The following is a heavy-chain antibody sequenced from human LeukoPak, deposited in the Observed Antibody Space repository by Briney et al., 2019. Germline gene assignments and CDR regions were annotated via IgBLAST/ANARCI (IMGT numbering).Heavy chain of an antibody. CDR1: GYTFTSYA. CDR2: INAGNGDT. CDR3: AREDTAFDY. J-gene: IGHJ4*02. V-gene: IGHV1-3*01. D-gene: IGHD5-18*01. Sequence: ASVKASCKASGYTFTSYAMHWVRQAPGQRLEWMGWINAGNGDTKYSQRLQGRVTISRDTSASTAYMELSSLRSEDTAVYYCAREDTAFDYWGQGTLVTVSS.